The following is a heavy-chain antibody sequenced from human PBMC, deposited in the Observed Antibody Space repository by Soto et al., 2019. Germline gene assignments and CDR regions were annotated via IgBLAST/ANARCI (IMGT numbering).Heavy chain of an antibody. V-gene: IGHV3-23*01. J-gene: IGHJ6*03. Sequence: GGSLRLSCAASGFTFSTYAMSWVRQAPGKGLEWVSAISRTGGTAYYADSVKGRFTISRDNSKNTLYLQMNSLRAEDTAVYYCASGFTEYDIFALYVRGKGTTVPVSS. CDR3: ASGFTEYDIFALYV. CDR2: ISRTGGTA. D-gene: IGHD3-9*01. CDR1: GFTFSTYA.